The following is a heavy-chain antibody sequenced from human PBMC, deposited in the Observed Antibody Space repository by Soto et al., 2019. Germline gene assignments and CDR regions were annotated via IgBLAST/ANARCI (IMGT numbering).Heavy chain of an antibody. CDR2: INHSGST. V-gene: IGHV4-34*01. CDR3: AKDLVTFSSSWNNDY. CDR1: GGSFSGYY. D-gene: IGHD6-13*01. Sequence: SETLSLTCAVYGGSFSGYYWSWIRQPPGKGLEWIGEINHSGSTNYNPSLKSRVTISVDTSKNQFSLKLSSVTAADTAVYYCAKDLVTFSSSWNNDYWGQGTLVTVSS. J-gene: IGHJ4*02.